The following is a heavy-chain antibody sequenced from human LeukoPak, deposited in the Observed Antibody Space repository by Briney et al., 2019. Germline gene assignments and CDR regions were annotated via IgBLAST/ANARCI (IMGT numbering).Heavy chain of an antibody. D-gene: IGHD1-26*01. CDR3: ARDPSGSYDY. CDR1: GFTFSGYG. CDR2: IWNDGSNK. V-gene: IGHV3-33*01. Sequence: PGGSLRLPCAASGFTFSGYGMHWVRQAPGNGLEWVAVIWNDGSNKYYADSVKGRFTISRDNSKNTLYLQMNGLRAEDTAVYYCARDPSGSYDYWGQGTLVTVSS. J-gene: IGHJ4*02.